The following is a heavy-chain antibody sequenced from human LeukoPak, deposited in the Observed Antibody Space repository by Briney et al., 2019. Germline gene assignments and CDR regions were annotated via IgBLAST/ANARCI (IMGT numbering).Heavy chain of an antibody. J-gene: IGHJ5*02. CDR3: ARDEARYSSGYYPNWFDP. D-gene: IGHD3-22*01. CDR1: GYTFTSYG. CDR2: ISAYNGNT. Sequence: ASVKVSCKASGYTFTSYGMSWVRQAPGQGLEWMGWISAYNGNTHCAQKLQGRVTMTTDTSTSTAYMELRSLRSDDTAAYYCARDEARYSSGYYPNWFDPWGQGTLVTVSS. V-gene: IGHV1-18*01.